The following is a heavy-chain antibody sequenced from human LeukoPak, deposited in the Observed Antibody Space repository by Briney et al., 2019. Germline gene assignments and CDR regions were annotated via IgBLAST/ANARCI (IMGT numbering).Heavy chain of an antibody. Sequence: SETLSLTCTVSGGSISGSSSYWGWIRQPPGKGLEWIASMYYSGSTYYNPSLKSRVTISVDTSKNQISLRLSSVTAADTAVYYCAALSSSSILFPSDYWGQGTLVTVSS. V-gene: IGHV4-39*01. CDR1: GGSISGSSSY. CDR3: AALSSSSILFPSDY. J-gene: IGHJ4*02. D-gene: IGHD6-6*01. CDR2: MYYSGST.